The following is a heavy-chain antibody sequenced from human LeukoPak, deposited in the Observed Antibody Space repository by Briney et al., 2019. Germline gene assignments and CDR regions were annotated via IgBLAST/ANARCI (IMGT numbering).Heavy chain of an antibody. CDR2: IKQDGSEK. CDR3: ARSDRGYDFWSGYLALPGWFDL. D-gene: IGHD3-3*01. Sequence: PGGSLRLSCAASGFTFSSYWMSWVRQAPGKGLEWVANIKQDGSEKYYVDSVKGRFTISRDNAKNSLYLQMNSLRAEDTAVYYCARSDRGYDFWSGYLALPGWFDLWGQGTLVTVSS. CDR1: GFTFSSYW. J-gene: IGHJ5*02. V-gene: IGHV3-7*01.